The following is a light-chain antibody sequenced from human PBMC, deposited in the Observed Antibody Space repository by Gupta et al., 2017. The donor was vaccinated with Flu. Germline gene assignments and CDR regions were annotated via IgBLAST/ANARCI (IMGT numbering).Light chain of an antibody. J-gene: IGKJ1*01. CDR1: QSISSW. CDR3: QQDTSYWT. V-gene: IGKV1-5*03. Sequence: DIQMTQSPSTLSASVGDRVTITCRASQSISSWLAWDQQKPGKAPKLLIYKASRGESGVPSRFSGSGSGTEFTLTSSSLQPDDFAHYYSQQDTSYWTFGQGTKVEIK. CDR2: KAS.